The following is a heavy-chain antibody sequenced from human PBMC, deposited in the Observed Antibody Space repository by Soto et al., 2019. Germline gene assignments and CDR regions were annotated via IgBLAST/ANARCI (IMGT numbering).Heavy chain of an antibody. CDR3: ARGLANFPVFAFDI. CDR1: GISLSTSGVG. J-gene: IGHJ3*02. CDR2: VYWNDDK. V-gene: IGHV2-5*01. D-gene: IGHD3-3*01. Sequence: SGPTLVNPTQTLTLTCSLSGISLSTSGVGLGWIRQTPGKALEWLALVYWNDDKHYSPSLKSRLTITKDTSKNQAILTMTNMDPVDTATYYCARGLANFPVFAFDIWGQGTVVTVSS.